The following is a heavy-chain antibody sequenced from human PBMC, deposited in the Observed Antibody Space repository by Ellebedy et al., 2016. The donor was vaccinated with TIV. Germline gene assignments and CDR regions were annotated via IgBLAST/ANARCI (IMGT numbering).Heavy chain of an antibody. J-gene: IGHJ6*02. CDR1: GYTFVGQG. V-gene: IGHV1-18*01. CDR3: ARDSVDFWSRDPDSNAMDV. D-gene: IGHD3-3*01. CDR2: ISVYNGDT. Sequence: ASVKVSCXASGYTFVGQGLNWVRQAPGQGVEWMGWISVYNGDTKYAQKFQGRVTMTTDTYTSTAYMEVRRLRSDDTAVYFCARDSVDFWSRDPDSNAMDVWGQGTTVTVSS.